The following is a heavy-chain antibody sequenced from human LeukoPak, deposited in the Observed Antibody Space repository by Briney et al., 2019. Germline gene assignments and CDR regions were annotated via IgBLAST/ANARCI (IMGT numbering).Heavy chain of an antibody. J-gene: IGHJ4*02. V-gene: IGHV1-46*01. D-gene: IGHD3-10*01. Sequence: ASVKASCKASGYTFTSYAMNWVRQAPGQGLEWMGKINPGGGGTTYAQKVQGRVTMTRDKSTSTVYMELSSLRSEDTAMYYCAVLLRTLQLLDFWGQGTLVTVAS. CDR3: AVLLRTLQLLDF. CDR1: GYTFTSYA. CDR2: INPGGGGT.